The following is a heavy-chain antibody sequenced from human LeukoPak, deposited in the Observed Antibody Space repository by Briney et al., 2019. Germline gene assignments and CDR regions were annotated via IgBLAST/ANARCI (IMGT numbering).Heavy chain of an antibody. CDR3: ARSSSYWNYVY. CDR1: GGSVNSHY. J-gene: IGHJ4*02. D-gene: IGHD1-7*01. V-gene: IGHV4-38-2*02. CDR2: IYHSGST. Sequence: SETLSLTCTVSGGSVNSHYWSWIRQPPGKGLERIGSIYHSGSTYYNPSLKSRVTISVDTSKNQFSLKLSSVTAADTAVYYCARSSSYWNYVYWGQGTLVTVSS.